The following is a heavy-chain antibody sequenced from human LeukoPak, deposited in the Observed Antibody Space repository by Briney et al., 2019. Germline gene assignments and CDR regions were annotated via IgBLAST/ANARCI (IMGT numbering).Heavy chain of an antibody. D-gene: IGHD5-18*01. CDR3: ARGGYSYGFY. J-gene: IGHJ4*02. V-gene: IGHV3-21*01. CDR1: GFTFSNYN. Sequence: GGSLRLSCAASGFTFSNYNMNWVRQAPGKGLEWISSITSSSSYTFYADSVKGRFTISRDNAKNSLYLQMNSLRAEDTAVYYCARGGYSYGFYWGQGTLVTVSS. CDR2: ITSSSSYT.